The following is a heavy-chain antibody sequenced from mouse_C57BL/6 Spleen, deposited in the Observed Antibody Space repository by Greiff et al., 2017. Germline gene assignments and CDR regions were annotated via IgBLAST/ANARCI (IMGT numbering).Heavy chain of an antibody. D-gene: IGHD1-1*01. Sequence: VQLQQSGPGLVQPSQSLSITCTVSGFSLTSYGVHWVRQSPGKGLEWLGVIWSGGSTDNNAAFISRLSISKDNSKSQVFFKMNSLHADDTAIYYCATSTDWYYDVWGTGTTVTVSS. CDR1: GFSLTSYG. CDR2: IWSGGST. CDR3: ATSTDWYYDV. J-gene: IGHJ1*03. V-gene: IGHV2-2*01.